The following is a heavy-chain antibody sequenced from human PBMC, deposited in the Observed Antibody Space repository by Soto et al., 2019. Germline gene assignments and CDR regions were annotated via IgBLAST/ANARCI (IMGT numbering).Heavy chain of an antibody. CDR1: GFTFSSYW. V-gene: IGHV3-7*01. CDR3: ARSGITIFGVVRAGMDV. D-gene: IGHD3-3*01. J-gene: IGHJ6*02. Sequence: XXSLRLSCAASGFTFSSYWMRWVPQAPGKGLEWVANIKQDGSEKYYVDSVKGRFTISRDNAKNSLYLQMNGLRDEDTAVYYCARSGITIFGVVRAGMDVWGQGTTVTVSS. CDR2: IKQDGSEK.